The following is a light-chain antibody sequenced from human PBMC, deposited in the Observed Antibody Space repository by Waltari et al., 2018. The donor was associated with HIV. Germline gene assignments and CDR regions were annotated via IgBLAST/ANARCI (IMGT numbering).Light chain of an antibody. CDR2: DDK. CDR1: DIGNRS. CDR3: QVRDTSVV. J-gene: IGLJ6*01. V-gene: IGLV3-21*02. Sequence: TQPPSVSVAPGQTAYISCDGDDIGNRSVNWYRQKAGEAPVLVIFDDKDRSPDIPDRFSGSNSAITATLAIAAVEAGDEAYYFCQVRDTSVVFGGGTKV.